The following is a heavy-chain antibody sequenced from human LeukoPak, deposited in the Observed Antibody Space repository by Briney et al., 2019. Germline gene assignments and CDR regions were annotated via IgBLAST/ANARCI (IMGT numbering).Heavy chain of an antibody. J-gene: IGHJ4*02. CDR2: IYYSGRT. D-gene: IGHD3-10*01. V-gene: IGHV4-39*01. CDR3: ARLYSGTRPPDY. CDR1: GGSISSTSYY. Sequence: SETLSLTCTVSGGSISSTSYYWGWIRQPPGKGLEWIGSIYYSGRTYYNPSLKSRVTISVDTSKNQFSLKLSSMTAADTAVYYCARLYSGTRPPDYWGQGTLVTVSS.